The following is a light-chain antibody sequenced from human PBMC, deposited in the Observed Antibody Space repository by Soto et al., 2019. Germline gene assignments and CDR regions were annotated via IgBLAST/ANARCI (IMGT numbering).Light chain of an antibody. J-gene: IGKJ1*01. CDR2: GAS. V-gene: IGKV3-20*01. Sequence: EIVLTQSPGTLSLSPGERATLSCRASQSVSSSYLAWYQQKPGQAPGLLIYGASSRATGIPDRFSGSGSGTDFTLTISRLEPEDFAVYYCQHYGSSTWTFGQGTKV. CDR1: QSVSSSY. CDR3: QHYGSSTWT.